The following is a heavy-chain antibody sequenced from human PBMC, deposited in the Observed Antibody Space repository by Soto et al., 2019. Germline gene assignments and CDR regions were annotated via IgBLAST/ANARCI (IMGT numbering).Heavy chain of an antibody. CDR2: ISAYNGDT. D-gene: IGHD6-6*01. CDR1: GGTFSSYA. CDR3: ARDQEYSTSGLYWFDL. V-gene: IGHV1-18*01. J-gene: IGHJ5*02. Sequence: ASVKVSCKASGGTFSSYAISWVRQAPGQGLEWMGWISAYNGDTNYAPRLQGRVTMTTDTSTSTVYMELKSLKSDDTAVYYCARDQEYSTSGLYWFDLWGQGTLVTVSS.